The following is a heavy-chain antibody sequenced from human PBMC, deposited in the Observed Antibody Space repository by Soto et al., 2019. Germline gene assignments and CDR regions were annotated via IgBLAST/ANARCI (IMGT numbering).Heavy chain of an antibody. V-gene: IGHV4-30-2*01. CDR3: ARTSYDILTGRLDAFDI. Sequence: SETLSLTCGVSCGTISSGGYSWSWIRQPPGKGLEWIGYIYHSGSTYYNPSLKSRVTISVDRSKKQFSLRLSSVTAADTAVYYCARTSYDILTGRLDAFDIWGQGTMVTVS. J-gene: IGHJ3*02. CDR1: CGTISSGGYS. CDR2: IYHSGST. D-gene: IGHD3-9*01.